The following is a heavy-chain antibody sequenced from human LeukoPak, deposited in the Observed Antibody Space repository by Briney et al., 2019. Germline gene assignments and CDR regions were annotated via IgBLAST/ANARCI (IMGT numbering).Heavy chain of an antibody. V-gene: IGHV4-39*07. CDR1: GGSITSSKYF. Sequence: SETLSLTCAVSGGSITSSKYFWVWIRQPPGKELEVIGIISYSGSTDYNPSLKSRVAISTDTSKNQFSLKLTSVTAADTAVYYCAGLGVMVLVYQFEYWGRGTPVTVSS. D-gene: IGHD3-10*01. J-gene: IGHJ4*02. CDR3: AGLGVMVLVYQFEY. CDR2: ISYSGST.